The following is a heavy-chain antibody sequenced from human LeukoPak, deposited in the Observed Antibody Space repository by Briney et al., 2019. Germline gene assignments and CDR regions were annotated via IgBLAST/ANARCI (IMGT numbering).Heavy chain of an antibody. V-gene: IGHV3-48*03. D-gene: IGHD3-10*02. CDR1: GLTFGNYG. CDR3: AELGITMIGGV. J-gene: IGHJ6*04. CDR2: ISSSGSTI. Sequence: TGGSLRLSCAASGLTFGNYGMNWVRQAPGKGLEWVSYISSSGSTIYYADSVKGRFTISRDNAKNSLYLQMNSLRAEDTAVYYCAELGITMIGGVWGKGTTVTISS.